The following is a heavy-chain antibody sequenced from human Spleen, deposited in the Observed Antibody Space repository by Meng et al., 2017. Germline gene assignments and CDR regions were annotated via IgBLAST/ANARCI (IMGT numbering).Heavy chain of an antibody. V-gene: IGHV4-39*02. Sequence: QPQLQESSPGLVKPSEALSLTCSVSGGSISTSGYYWGWIRQPPGKGLEWIGSIGHSGITYYTPSLKSRVTVSIDTSKSQFSLKLSSVTAADTAMYYCARDLQGYIYAFGYWGQGTLVTVSS. CDR3: ARDLQGYIYAFGY. D-gene: IGHD5-18*01. CDR2: IGHSGIT. J-gene: IGHJ4*02. CDR1: GGSISTSGYY.